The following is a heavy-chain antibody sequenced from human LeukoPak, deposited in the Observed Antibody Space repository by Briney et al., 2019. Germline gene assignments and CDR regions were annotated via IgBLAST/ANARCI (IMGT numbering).Heavy chain of an antibody. Sequence: GGSLRLSCAASGFSFSSYAMPWVRQAPGKGLEYVSAVSSNGGSTYYANSVKGRFTISRDNSKNTLYLQMGSLRPEDMAVYYCARGPQGQRRGYFYYYMDVWGKGTTVIVSS. CDR3: ARGPQGQRRGYFYYYMDV. J-gene: IGHJ6*03. V-gene: IGHV3-64*01. D-gene: IGHD1-1*01. CDR1: GFSFSSYA. CDR2: VSSNGGST.